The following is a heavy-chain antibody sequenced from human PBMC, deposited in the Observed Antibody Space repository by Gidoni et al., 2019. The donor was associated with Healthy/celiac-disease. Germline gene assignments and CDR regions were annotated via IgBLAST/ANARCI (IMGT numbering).Heavy chain of an antibody. J-gene: IGHJ6*02. CDR2: IYYSGVT. Sequence: QLQLQESGPGLVKPSETLSLTCTVSGGSISSSSYYWGWIRQPPGKGLEGIGSIYYSGVTYYNPSLKSRVTISVDTSKNQFSLKLSSVTAADTAVYYCARQDSSGWKGYYYYGMDVWGQGTTVTVSS. D-gene: IGHD6-19*01. CDR1: GGSISSSSYY. CDR3: ARQDSSGWKGYYYYGMDV. V-gene: IGHV4-39*01.